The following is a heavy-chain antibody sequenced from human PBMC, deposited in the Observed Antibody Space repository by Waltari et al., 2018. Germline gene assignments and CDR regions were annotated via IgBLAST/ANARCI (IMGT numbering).Heavy chain of an antibody. V-gene: IGHV3-7*01. Sequence: EVQLGEAGGGLVQPGGSLNLLGGGTGFLIGSCWMSWVRQAQGKGLDLVANMNRDGSETYYVDSVKGRFTISRDNAKNSLYWEMNTLRVEDTAIYYCARLSSSWNEKGAFDIWGQGTMVTVSS. CDR2: MNRDGSET. CDR3: ARLSSSWNEKGAFDI. D-gene: IGHD6-13*01. CDR1: GFLIGSCW. J-gene: IGHJ3*02.